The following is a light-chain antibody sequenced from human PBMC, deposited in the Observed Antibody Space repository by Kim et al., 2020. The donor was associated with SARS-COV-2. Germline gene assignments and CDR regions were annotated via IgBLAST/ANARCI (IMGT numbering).Light chain of an antibody. CDR1: QSVSSN. CDR3: QQYNNWPLFT. Sequence: SPRESADRSCRASQSVSSNLAWYQQKPGQAPRLLIYGASTRATGIPARFSGSGSWTEFTLTISSLQSEDFAVYYCQQYNNWPLFTFGPGTKVDIK. CDR2: GAS. J-gene: IGKJ3*01. V-gene: IGKV3-15*01.